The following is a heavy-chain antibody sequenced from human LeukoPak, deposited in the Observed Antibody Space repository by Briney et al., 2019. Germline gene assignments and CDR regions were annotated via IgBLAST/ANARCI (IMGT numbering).Heavy chain of an antibody. V-gene: IGHV3-23*01. Sequence: GGSLRLSCATSGFTFSSDTMSWVRQAPRKGLEWVSVISENGDITHYADSVEGRFTISRDNSKSTLYLQMNSLRAEDTAIYYCAKSRGRSDNSGWRTYDHWGQGTLVTVSP. CDR1: GFTFSSDT. CDR3: AKSRGRSDNSGWRTYDH. J-gene: IGHJ4*02. D-gene: IGHD3-22*01. CDR2: ISENGDIT.